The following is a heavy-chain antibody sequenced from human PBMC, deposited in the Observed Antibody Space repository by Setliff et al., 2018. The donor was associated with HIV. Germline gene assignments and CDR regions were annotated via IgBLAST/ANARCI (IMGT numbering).Heavy chain of an antibody. V-gene: IGHV1-18*04. Sequence: ASVKVSCKASGYTFTSYGMSWVRQAPGQGLEWMGWTYIGATNYAQKFRDRLTVTTDTSTSTAYMELRSLSPDDTAVYYCATGGGQSFDYWGQGTLVTVSS. CDR3: ATGGGQSFDY. CDR2: TYIGAT. J-gene: IGHJ4*02. CDR1: GYTFTSYG. D-gene: IGHD1-26*01.